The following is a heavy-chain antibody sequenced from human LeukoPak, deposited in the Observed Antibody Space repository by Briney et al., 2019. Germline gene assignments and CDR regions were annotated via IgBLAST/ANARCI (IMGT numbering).Heavy chain of an antibody. V-gene: IGHV1-2*02. CDR2: FGPHSSAT. CDR1: GFTFTDYY. D-gene: IGHD2/OR15-2a*01. CDR3: AREGNGLLSKDFDY. Sequence: ASMKVSCKSSGFTFTDYYIHWVHQAPGKGLEGMGYFGPHSSATSSPQEFQGRVTMTRDTSMSTAYMELTRLTSDDTAVYYCAREGNGLLSKDFDYWGQGTLVTVSS. J-gene: IGHJ4*02.